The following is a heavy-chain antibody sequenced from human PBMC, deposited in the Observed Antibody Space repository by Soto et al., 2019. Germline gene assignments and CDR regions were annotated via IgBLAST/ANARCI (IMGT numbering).Heavy chain of an antibody. CDR2: ISSSSSYT. V-gene: IGHV3-11*06. Sequence: KTGGSLRLSCAASGFTFSDYYMSWIRQAPGKGLEWVSYISSSSSYTDYADSVKGRFTISRDNAKNSLYLQMNSLRAEDTAVYYCAGQYSSANWFDPWGQGTLVTVSS. J-gene: IGHJ5*02. CDR1: GFTFSDYY. D-gene: IGHD6-25*01. CDR3: AGQYSSANWFDP.